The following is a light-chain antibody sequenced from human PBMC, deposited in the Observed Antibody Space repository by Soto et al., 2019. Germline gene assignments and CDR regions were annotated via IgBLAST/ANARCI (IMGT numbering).Light chain of an antibody. CDR2: GAS. CDR1: QSVSSSY. J-gene: IGKJ1*01. Sequence: EIVLTQSPGTLSLSPGERATLSCRASQSVSSSYLAWYQQKPGQAPRLLIYGASSRATGIPDRFSGSGSGPDFTPTISRLEPEDFAVYYCQQYGSSPPWTFGQGTKVEIK. V-gene: IGKV3-20*01. CDR3: QQYGSSPPWT.